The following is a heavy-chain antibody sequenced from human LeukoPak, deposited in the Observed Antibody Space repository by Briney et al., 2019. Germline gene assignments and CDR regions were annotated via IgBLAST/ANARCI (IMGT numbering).Heavy chain of an antibody. V-gene: IGHV1-46*01. J-gene: IGHJ3*02. D-gene: IGHD3-9*01. Sequence: ASVKVSCKTSGYTFTSYYMHWVRQAPGQGLEWLGIINPSGGSTTYAQKFQGRVTMTTDTSTSTVYMELTSLRSDDTAVYYCARSSAYYNEADIWGQGTMVTVSS. CDR1: GYTFTSYY. CDR3: ARSSAYYNEADI. CDR2: INPSGGST.